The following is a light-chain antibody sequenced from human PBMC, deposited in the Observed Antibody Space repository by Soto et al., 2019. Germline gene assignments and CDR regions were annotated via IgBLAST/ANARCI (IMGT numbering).Light chain of an antibody. V-gene: IGKV1-5*03. J-gene: IGKJ1*01. CDR3: QHYNSYSEA. CDR1: QTISSW. Sequence: DIQMAQSPSGLSGSVGERVTMSCRASQTISSWLAWYQQKPGKAPKLLIYKASTLKSGVPSRFSGSGSGTEFTLTISSLQPDDFATYYCQHYNSYSEAFGQGTKVDIK. CDR2: KAS.